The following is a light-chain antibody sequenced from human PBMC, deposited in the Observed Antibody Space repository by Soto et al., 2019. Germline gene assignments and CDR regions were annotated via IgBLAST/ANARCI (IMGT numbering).Light chain of an antibody. CDR2: EVS. Sequence: QAVVTQPPSASGSPGQSVTISCTGTSSDVGGYNYVSWYQQHPGKATKLMIYEVSKRPSGVPDRFSGSKSGNTASLTVSGLQAEDEADYYCSSYAGSNNLRVFGTGTKLTVL. V-gene: IGLV2-8*01. J-gene: IGLJ1*01. CDR1: SSDVGGYNY. CDR3: SSYAGSNNLRV.